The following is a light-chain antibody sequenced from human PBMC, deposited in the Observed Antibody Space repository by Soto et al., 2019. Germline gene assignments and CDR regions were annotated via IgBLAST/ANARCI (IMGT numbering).Light chain of an antibody. Sequence: QSALTQPASVSGSPGQSITISCTGTSSDVGGYNYVSWYQQHPGKAPKLMIYEVSNRPSGVSNRFSGSKSGNTASLTISGLQADDEGDYYCNSYTSSSTLVVGGGTKLTVL. CDR2: EVS. CDR3: NSYTSSSTLV. J-gene: IGLJ2*01. CDR1: SSDVGGYNY. V-gene: IGLV2-14*01.